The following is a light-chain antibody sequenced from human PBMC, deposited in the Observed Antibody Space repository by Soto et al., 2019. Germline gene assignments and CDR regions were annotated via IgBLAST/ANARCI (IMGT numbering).Light chain of an antibody. CDR3: QNYDSSPWT. V-gene: IGKV1-27*01. CDR2: AAS. Sequence: DIQMTQSPSSLSASVGGRVTITCRATENINKYVSWYQHQPGKAPILLIYAASNLQGGVPSRFSGSGSGTDFTLTISSLQPEDVATYYCQNYDSSPWTVGQGNKVDIK. CDR1: ENINKY. J-gene: IGKJ1*01.